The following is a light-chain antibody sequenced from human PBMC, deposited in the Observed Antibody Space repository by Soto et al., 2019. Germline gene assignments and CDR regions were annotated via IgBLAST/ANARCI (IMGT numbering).Light chain of an antibody. CDR3: HQYSSYPWT. CDR1: QSIGRW. CDR2: DAS. J-gene: IGKJ1*01. V-gene: IGKV1-5*01. Sequence: DIQMTQSPSTLSPSVGDRVTITCRSSQSIGRWLAWFQQIPGKAPKVLIYDASTLQSGVPSRFSGSGSETEFTLTINCLQPEDCATYYCHQYSSYPWTFGQGSKVEVK.